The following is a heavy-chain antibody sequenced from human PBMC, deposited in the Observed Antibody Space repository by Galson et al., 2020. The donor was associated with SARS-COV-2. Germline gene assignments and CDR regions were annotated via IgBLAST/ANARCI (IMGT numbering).Heavy chain of an antibody. J-gene: IGHJ3*02. Sequence: SGPTLVKPTETLMLTCTVSGFSLSNARMGVSWIRQPPGKALEWLAHIFSNDEKSYRTSLKSRLTISKDTSKSQVVLTMTNMDPVDTATYYCARMWVWGSHEPTDAFDIWGQGTMVTVSS. V-gene: IGHV2-26*01. CDR1: GFSLSNARMG. CDR3: ARMWVWGSHEPTDAFDI. CDR2: IFSNDEK. D-gene: IGHD3-16*01.